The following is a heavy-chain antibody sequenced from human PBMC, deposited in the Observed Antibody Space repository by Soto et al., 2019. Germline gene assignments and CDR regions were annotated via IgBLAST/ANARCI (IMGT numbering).Heavy chain of an antibody. CDR2: IYYSGST. D-gene: IGHD1-26*01. V-gene: IGHV4-31*03. CDR3: PREGGIVGATAADY. Sequence: VQLQESGPGLVKPSQTLSLTCTVSDGSISSGVYYWSWIGKHPGKGLEWIGYIYYSGSTYYNPSLKSRVTISVDTSKNRFSLKLSSVTAADTAVYYCPREGGIVGATAADYWGQGTLVTVSS. CDR1: DGSISSGVYY. J-gene: IGHJ4*02.